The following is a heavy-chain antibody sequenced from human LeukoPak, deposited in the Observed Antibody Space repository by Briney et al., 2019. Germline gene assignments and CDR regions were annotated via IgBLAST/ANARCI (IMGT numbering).Heavy chain of an antibody. CDR2: ISTSGSSI. J-gene: IGHJ4*02. CDR1: GFTFSSYE. Sequence: GGSLRPSCAVSGFTFSSYEMNWVRQAPGKGLEWVSYISTSGSSIYYADSVKGRFTVSRDNAKNSLYLQMNSLRAEDTAVYYCATYSGSYYGGYWGQGALVTVSS. D-gene: IGHD1-26*01. V-gene: IGHV3-48*03. CDR3: ATYSGSYYGGY.